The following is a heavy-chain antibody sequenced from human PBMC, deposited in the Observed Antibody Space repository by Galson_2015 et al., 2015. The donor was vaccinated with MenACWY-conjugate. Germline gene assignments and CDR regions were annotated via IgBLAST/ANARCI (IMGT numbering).Heavy chain of an antibody. CDR2: IYDSGTT. V-gene: IGHV4-61*08. CDR3: AREFSY. Sequence: SETLSLTCTVSGGSASSSGYYWTWIRQPPGKGLEWIGPIYDSGTTKYNPPLKGRVTISLDTSKNQVSLKLSSVTAADTAVYYCAREFSYWGQGTLVTVSS. J-gene: IGHJ4*02. CDR1: GGSASSSGYY. D-gene: IGHD2/OR15-2a*01.